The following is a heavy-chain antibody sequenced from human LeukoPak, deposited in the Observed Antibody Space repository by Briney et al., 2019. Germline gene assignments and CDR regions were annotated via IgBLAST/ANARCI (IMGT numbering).Heavy chain of an antibody. J-gene: IGHJ4*02. CDR3: TTDPYYDSSGYRLRH. V-gene: IGHV3-15*01. CDR2: IKSKTDGGTT. D-gene: IGHD3-22*01. Sequence: PGGALRLSCAASGFTVSSNYMSWVRQAPGKGLEWVGRIKSKTDGGTTDYAAPVKGRFTISRDDSKNTLYLQMNSLKTEDTAVYYCTTDPYYDSSGYRLRHWGQGTLVTVSS. CDR1: GFTVSSNY.